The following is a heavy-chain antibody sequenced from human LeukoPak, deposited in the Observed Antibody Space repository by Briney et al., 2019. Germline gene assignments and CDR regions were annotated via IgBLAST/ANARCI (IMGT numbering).Heavy chain of an antibody. CDR2: IYYSGST. D-gene: IGHD3-22*01. CDR3: ARLPYYYDNSAHSPDFDY. Sequence: SETLSLTCTVSGGSISSSSYYWGWIRQPPGKGLEWIGSIYYSGSTYYNPSLKSRVTISVDTSKNQFSLKLSSVTAADTAVYYCARLPYYYDNSAHSPDFDYWGQGTLVTVSS. J-gene: IGHJ4*02. CDR1: GGSISSSSYY. V-gene: IGHV4-39*01.